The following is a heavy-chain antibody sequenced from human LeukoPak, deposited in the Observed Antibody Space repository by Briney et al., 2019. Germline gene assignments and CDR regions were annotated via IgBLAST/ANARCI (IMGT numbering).Heavy chain of an antibody. CDR2: IYYSGST. Sequence: SETLSLTCTVSGGSISTYYWSWIRQPPGKGLEWIGYIYYSGSTYYNPSLKSRVTISVDTSKNQFSLKLSSVTAADTAVYYCARDPGDRFDYWGQGTLVTVSS. CDR3: ARDPGDRFDY. J-gene: IGHJ4*02. D-gene: IGHD4-17*01. V-gene: IGHV4-30-4*08. CDR1: GGSISTYY.